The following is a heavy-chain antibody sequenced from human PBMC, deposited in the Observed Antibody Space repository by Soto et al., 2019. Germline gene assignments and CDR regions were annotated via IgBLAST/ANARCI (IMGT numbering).Heavy chain of an antibody. CDR3: AKDLRYSTYYYDSSGYLSLN. Sequence: GGSLRLSCAASGFTFSSYAMSWVRQAPGKGLEWVSAISGSGGSTYYADSGKGRFTISRDNSKNTLYLQMNSLRAEDTAVYYCAKDLRYSTYYYDSSGYLSLNWGQGTLVTVSS. CDR1: GFTFSSYA. V-gene: IGHV3-23*01. CDR2: ISGSGGST. J-gene: IGHJ4*02. D-gene: IGHD3-22*01.